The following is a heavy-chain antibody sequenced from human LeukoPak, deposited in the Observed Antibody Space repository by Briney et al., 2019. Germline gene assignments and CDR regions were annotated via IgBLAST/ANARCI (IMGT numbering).Heavy chain of an antibody. D-gene: IGHD3-10*01. Sequence: ASVKVSCKASGYTFTGYYMHWVRQAPGQGLEWMGWINPNSGGTNYAQKFQGRVTMTRDTSTSTAYMELSRLRSDDTAVYYCARDLSYYGSGSYYFDYWGQGTLVTVSS. CDR1: GYTFTGYY. CDR3: ARDLSYYGSGSYYFDY. J-gene: IGHJ4*02. CDR2: INPNSGGT. V-gene: IGHV1-2*02.